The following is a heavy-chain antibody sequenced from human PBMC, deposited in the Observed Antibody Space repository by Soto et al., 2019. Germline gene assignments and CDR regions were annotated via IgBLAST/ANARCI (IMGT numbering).Heavy chain of an antibody. D-gene: IGHD6-13*01. CDR2: IKSKTDGGTT. Sequence: GGSLRLSCAASGFTFSNAWMNWVRQAPGKGLEWVGRIKSKTDGGTTDYAAPVKGRFTISRDDSKNTLYLQMNSLKTEDTAVYYCTTDLSAAAAGYYYGMDVWGQGTTVTVSS. J-gene: IGHJ6*02. CDR3: TTDLSAAAAGYYYGMDV. V-gene: IGHV3-15*07. CDR1: GFTFSNAW.